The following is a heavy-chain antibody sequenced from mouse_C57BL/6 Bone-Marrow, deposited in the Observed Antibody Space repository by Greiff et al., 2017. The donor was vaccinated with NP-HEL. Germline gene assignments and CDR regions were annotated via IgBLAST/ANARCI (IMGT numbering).Heavy chain of an antibody. Sequence: EVQLQESGPGLVKPSQSLSLTCSVTGYSITSGYYWNWIRQFPGNKLEWMGYISYDGSNNYNPSLKNRISITRDTSKNQFFLKLNSVTTEDTATYYCARDTSIYYDYDSPLDYWGQGTTLTVSS. CDR3: ARDTSIYYDYDSPLDY. CDR2: ISYDGSN. V-gene: IGHV3-6*01. D-gene: IGHD2-4*01. J-gene: IGHJ2*01. CDR1: GYSITSGYY.